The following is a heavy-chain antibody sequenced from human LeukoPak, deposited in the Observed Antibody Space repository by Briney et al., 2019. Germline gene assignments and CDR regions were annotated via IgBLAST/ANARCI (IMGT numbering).Heavy chain of an antibody. CDR2: INWNGGST. CDR1: GFTFDDYG. D-gene: IGHD3-22*01. Sequence: GGSLRLYCAASGFTFDDYGMSWVRQAPGKGLEWISGINWNGGSTGYADSVKGRFTISRDNAKNSLYLQMNSLRAEDTALYYCARGVESFDSSGYYIWGQGTLVTVSS. CDR3: ARGVESFDSSGYYI. V-gene: IGHV3-20*04. J-gene: IGHJ4*02.